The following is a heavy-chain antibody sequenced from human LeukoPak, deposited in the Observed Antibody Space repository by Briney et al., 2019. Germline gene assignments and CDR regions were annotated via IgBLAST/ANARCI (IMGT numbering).Heavy chain of an antibody. CDR2: IYHSGST. Sequence: SGTLSLTCAVSGGSISSSNWWSWVRQPPGKGLEWIGEIYHSGSTNYNPSLKSRVTISVDTSKNQFSLKLSSVTAADTAVYYCARGGRYYYDSSGYYLEAPDYWGQGTLVTVSS. V-gene: IGHV4-4*02. CDR1: GGSISSSNW. CDR3: ARGGRYYYDSSGYYLEAPDY. D-gene: IGHD3-22*01. J-gene: IGHJ4*02.